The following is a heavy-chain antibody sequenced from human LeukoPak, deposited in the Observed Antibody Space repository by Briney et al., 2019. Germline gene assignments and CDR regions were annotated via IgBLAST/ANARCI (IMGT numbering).Heavy chain of an antibody. CDR3: ARDYYGSGSYSTDY. CDR1: GYTFTGYQ. CDR2: INPNSGGT. V-gene: IGHV1-2*02. D-gene: IGHD3-10*01. J-gene: IGHJ4*02. Sequence: ASVKVSCKASGYTFTGYQMHWVRQAPGQGLEWMGWINPNSGGTKYAQKFQGRVTMTGDTSISTAYMELSSLRSDDTAVYYCARDYYGSGSYSTDYWGQRTLVTVSS.